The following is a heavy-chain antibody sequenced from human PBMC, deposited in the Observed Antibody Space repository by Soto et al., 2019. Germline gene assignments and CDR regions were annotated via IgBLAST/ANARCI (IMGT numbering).Heavy chain of an antibody. D-gene: IGHD2-15*01. V-gene: IGHV3-48*02. Sequence: GGSLRLSCAASGFTFSTYNMNWVRQAPGKGLEWVSYISASSSTIYYADSVKGRFTISRDNAKNSLYLQMNSLRDEDTALYYCARDDVLCDGGRCYGIPLDVWGKGTTVTVSS. J-gene: IGHJ6*04. CDR1: GFTFSTYN. CDR3: ARDDVLCDGGRCYGIPLDV. CDR2: ISASSSTI.